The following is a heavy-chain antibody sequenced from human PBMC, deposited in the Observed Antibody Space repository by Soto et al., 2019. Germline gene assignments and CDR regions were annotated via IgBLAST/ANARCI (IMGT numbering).Heavy chain of an antibody. Sequence: QVQLVESGGGVVQPGRSLRLSCAASGFTFSSYGMHWVRQAPGKGLEWVAVISYDGSNKYYADSVKGRFTISRDNSKNTRYLQMNSLRAEDTAVYYCAKDLRLRLGEYYFDYWGQGTLVTVSS. CDR1: GFTFSSYG. CDR3: AKDLRLRLGEYYFDY. D-gene: IGHD3-16*01. CDR2: ISYDGSNK. V-gene: IGHV3-30*18. J-gene: IGHJ4*02.